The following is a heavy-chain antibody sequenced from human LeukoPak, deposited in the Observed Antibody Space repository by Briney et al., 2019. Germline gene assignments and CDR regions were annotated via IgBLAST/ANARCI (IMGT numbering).Heavy chain of an antibody. CDR2: IKQDGSEK. V-gene: IGHV3-7*01. CDR1: GFTFSSYW. J-gene: IGHJ4*02. CDR3: ASLSFWSGPRRDY. D-gene: IGHD3-3*01. Sequence: GGSLRLSCAASGFTFSSYWMSWVRQAPGKGLEWVANIKQDGSEKYYVDSVKGRFTISRDNAKNSLYLQMNSLRAEDTAVYYCASLSFWSGPRRDYWGQGTLVTVSS.